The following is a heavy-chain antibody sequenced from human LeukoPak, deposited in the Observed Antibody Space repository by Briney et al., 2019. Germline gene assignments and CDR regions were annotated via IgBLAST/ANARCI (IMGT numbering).Heavy chain of an antibody. V-gene: IGHV3-23*01. Sequence: GGSLRLSCAASGFTFSSYVMSWVRQAPGKGLEWVSAISGSGGSTYYADSVKGRFTISRDNSKNTLYLQMNSLRADDTAVYYCAKSIAAAGIGWFDPWGQGTLVTVSS. CDR2: ISGSGGST. D-gene: IGHD6-13*01. J-gene: IGHJ5*02. CDR1: GFTFSSYV. CDR3: AKSIAAAGIGWFDP.